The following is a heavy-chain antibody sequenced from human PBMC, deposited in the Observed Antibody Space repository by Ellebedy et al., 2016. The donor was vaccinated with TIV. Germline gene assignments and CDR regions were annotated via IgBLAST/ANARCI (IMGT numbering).Heavy chain of an antibody. CDR2: IYSGGST. CDR1: GFTVSSNY. CDR3: TTPYYDILTGYRDY. Sequence: PGGSLRLSCAASGFTVSSNYMSWVRQAPGKGLEWVSVIYSGGSTYYADSVKGRFTISRDNSKNTLYLQMNSLRAEDTAVYYCTTPYYDILTGYRDYWGQGTLVTVSS. V-gene: IGHV3-66*04. D-gene: IGHD3-9*01. J-gene: IGHJ4*02.